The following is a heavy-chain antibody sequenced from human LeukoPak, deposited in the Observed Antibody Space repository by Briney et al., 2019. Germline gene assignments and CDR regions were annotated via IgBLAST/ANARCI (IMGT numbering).Heavy chain of an antibody. CDR1: GFSLSTYN. CDR2: ISRGADPI. D-gene: IGHD3-22*01. V-gene: IGHV3-48*01. J-gene: IGHJ4*02. Sequence: GGSLILSCVASGFSLSTYNINWVRQAPGKGLEWVSYISRGADPIYYADSVKGRFTISRDIGKNSLYLQMNSLRVEDTAVHYCARDCRYSDSGYFYYDYWLQ. CDR3: ARDCRYSDSGYFYYDY.